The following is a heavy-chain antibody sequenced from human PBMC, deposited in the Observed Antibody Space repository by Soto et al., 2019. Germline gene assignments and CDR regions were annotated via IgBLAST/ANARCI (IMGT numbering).Heavy chain of an antibody. D-gene: IGHD2-8*01. V-gene: IGHV4-4*01. CDR3: ARLVYDTRLNYMYFDF. CDR1: GVSISSGNW. J-gene: IGHJ4*02. Sequence: XXTLSLPFAVSGVSISSGNWWTWVRQTPQRGLEYIGEIFHDGTANYYPSFERRVAISVDTSKNQFSLKLTSVTAEDTAIYFCARLVYDTRLNYMYFDFWGQGALVTVSS. CDR2: IFHDGTA.